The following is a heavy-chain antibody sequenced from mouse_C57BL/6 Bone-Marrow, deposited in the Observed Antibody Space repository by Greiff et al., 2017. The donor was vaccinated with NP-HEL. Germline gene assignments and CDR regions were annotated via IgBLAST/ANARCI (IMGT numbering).Heavy chain of an antibody. CDR2: IYPGSGNT. V-gene: IGHV1-76*01. CDR3: ARLPYYDYDVGNWFAY. CDR1: GYTFTDYY. J-gene: IGHJ3*01. D-gene: IGHD2-4*01. Sequence: VMLVESGAELVRPGASVKLSCKASGYTFTDYYINWVKQRPGQGLEWIARIYPGSGNTYYNEKFKGKATLTAEKSSSTAYMQLSSLTSEDSAVYFCARLPYYDYDVGNWFAYWGQGTLVTVSA.